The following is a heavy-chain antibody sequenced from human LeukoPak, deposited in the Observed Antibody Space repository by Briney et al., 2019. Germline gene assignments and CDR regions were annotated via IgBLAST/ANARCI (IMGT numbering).Heavy chain of an antibody. V-gene: IGHV4-38-2*02. CDR1: GYSISSGYY. J-gene: IGHJ4*02. D-gene: IGHD5-12*01. CDR2: IYQSGST. CDR3: AREGYSGYDPKNYFDY. Sequence: SETLSLTCAVSGYSISSGYYWGWIRQPPGKGLEWIGSIYQSGSTYYNPSLKSRVTISVDTSKNQFSLKLSSVTAADTAVYYCAREGYSGYDPKNYFDYWGQGTLVTVSS.